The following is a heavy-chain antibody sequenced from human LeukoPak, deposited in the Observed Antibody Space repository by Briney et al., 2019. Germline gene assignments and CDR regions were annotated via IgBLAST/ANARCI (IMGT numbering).Heavy chain of an antibody. CDR3: AGLVGRYSSGLYYYYFDY. CDR1: GDSINSLDL. J-gene: IGHJ4*02. Sequence: SETLSLTCTVSGDSINSLDLWSWVRPPPGKGLEWIGEMCLSGTTHSNPSVKSRVTISIDKSKNQFFLNLSSVTAADTAVYYCAGLVGRYSSGLYYYYFDYWGQGTLVTVSS. D-gene: IGHD3-22*01. V-gene: IGHV4-4*02. CDR2: MCLSGTT.